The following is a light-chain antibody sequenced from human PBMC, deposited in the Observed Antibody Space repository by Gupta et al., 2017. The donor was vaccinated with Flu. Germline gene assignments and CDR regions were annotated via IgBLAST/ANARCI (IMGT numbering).Light chain of an antibody. V-gene: IGLV3-1*01. Sequence: SYELTQPPSVSVSPGQTASLTCSGDKLGDKFVCWYQQKPGQSPVLVIYQDSKRPSGIPERFSGSNSGNTATLTISGTQAMDEADYSCQAWDSSTVVFGGGTKLTVL. CDR2: QDS. CDR3: QAWDSSTVV. J-gene: IGLJ2*01. CDR1: KLGDKF.